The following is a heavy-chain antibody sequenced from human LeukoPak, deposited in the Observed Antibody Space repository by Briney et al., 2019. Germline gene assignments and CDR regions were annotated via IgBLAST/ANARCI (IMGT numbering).Heavy chain of an antibody. CDR2: IYYSGST. D-gene: IGHD6-19*01. J-gene: IGHJ4*02. V-gene: IGHV4-59*08. Sequence: SETLSLTCTVSGGSISSYYWSWIRQPPGKGLEWIGYIYYSGSTNYNPSLKSRVTISADTSKNQFSLKLSSVTAADTAVYYCARQGGIAVAGLDYWGQGTLVTVSS. CDR1: GGSISSYY. CDR3: ARQGGIAVAGLDY.